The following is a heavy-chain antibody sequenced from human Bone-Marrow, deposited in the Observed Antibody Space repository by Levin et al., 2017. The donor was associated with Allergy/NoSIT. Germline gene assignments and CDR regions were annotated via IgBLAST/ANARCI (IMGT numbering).Heavy chain of an antibody. CDR1: GFTFSNYA. J-gene: IGHJ4*02. Sequence: ETLSPTCAASGFTFSNYAMNWVRQAPGKGLEWVSSVSVSSVSTYYADSVKGRFTISRDNSKKTLYLQMNSLRAADTAIYYCAKAPGSGGYDSDTYFFDSWDQGTLVTVSS. V-gene: IGHV3-23*01. CDR3: AKAPGSGGYDSDTYFFDS. D-gene: IGHD3-10*01. CDR2: VSVSSVST.